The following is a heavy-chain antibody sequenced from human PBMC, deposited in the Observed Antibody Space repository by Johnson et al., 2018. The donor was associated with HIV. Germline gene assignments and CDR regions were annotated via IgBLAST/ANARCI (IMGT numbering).Heavy chain of an antibody. J-gene: IGHJ3*02. CDR3: ATHGALISGVDAFDI. V-gene: IGHV3-15*01. Sequence: VQLVESGGGLVKPGGSLRLSCAGSGFTFIDYYMSWLRQVPGKGLEWVGRLKSKVDGATTDYAVPVKGRFSISGDDSQNTLYLEMTDLRTEDTAVYYCATHGALISGVDAFDIWGQGTMVTVSS. D-gene: IGHD3-3*01. CDR2: LKSKVDGATT. CDR1: GFTFIDYY.